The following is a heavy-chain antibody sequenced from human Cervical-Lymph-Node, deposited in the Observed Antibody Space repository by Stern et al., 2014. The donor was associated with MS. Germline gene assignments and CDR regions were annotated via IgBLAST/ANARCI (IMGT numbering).Heavy chain of an antibody. CDR1: GYTFIDYY. Sequence: QVQLVQSGAEVKTPGASVKVSCWSSGYTFIDYYMQWVRQAPGQGLEWMGWINPDSGDTKYAQKFRGRVTMTRDTSASTAYMELSSLTSDDTAVYYCARGSSGYDYPEGYWGQGTPVTVST. V-gene: IGHV1-2*02. D-gene: IGHD5-12*01. CDR3: ARGSSGYDYPEGY. J-gene: IGHJ4*02. CDR2: INPDSGDT.